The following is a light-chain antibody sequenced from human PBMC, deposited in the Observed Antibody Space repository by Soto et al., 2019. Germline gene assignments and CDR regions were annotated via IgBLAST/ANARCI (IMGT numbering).Light chain of an antibody. CDR3: AAWDTSLNGWV. J-gene: IGLJ3*02. V-gene: IGLV1-44*01. CDR2: DND. Sequence: LTQPPSASGTPGQRVTFSCSGSSSNIGSNTVNWFQQLPGTAPNLLIYDNDQRPSGVPDRFSGSRSGTSASLAISGLQSEDEAEYHCAAWDTSLNGWVFGGGTKLTVL. CDR1: SSNIGSNT.